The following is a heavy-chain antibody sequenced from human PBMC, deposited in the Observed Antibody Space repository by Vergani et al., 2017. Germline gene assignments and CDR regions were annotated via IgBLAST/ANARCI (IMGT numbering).Heavy chain of an antibody. D-gene: IGHD5-12*01. Sequence: EVQLLQSEGAVVQPGGSLRLSCVASGFTFNHYAMNWVRQAPGKGLEWVSGISGSGGSTYYAGSVKGRFTISRDSSKNTLYLQMNSLSAGDTAVYYCAKANPLNSGYDYLYYYHAMDVWGQGTTVTVSS. CDR3: AKANPLNSGYDYLYYYHAMDV. J-gene: IGHJ6*02. CDR1: GFTFNHYA. V-gene: IGHV3-23*01. CDR2: ISGSGGST.